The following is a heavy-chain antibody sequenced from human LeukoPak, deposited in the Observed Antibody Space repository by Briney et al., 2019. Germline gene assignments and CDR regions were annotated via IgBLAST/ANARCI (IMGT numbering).Heavy chain of an antibody. CDR3: AKGNWRL. CDR2: ISSSGATI. J-gene: IGHJ4*02. Sequence: PGGSLRLSCVASGFTFRTFAMNWVSQAPGKGLEWVSYISSSGATIFYADSVKGRVTISRDNAKNSLFMQMNSLRAEDTAVYYCAKGNWRLWGQGTLVTVSS. D-gene: IGHD3-3*01. V-gene: IGHV3-48*01. CDR1: GFTFRTFA.